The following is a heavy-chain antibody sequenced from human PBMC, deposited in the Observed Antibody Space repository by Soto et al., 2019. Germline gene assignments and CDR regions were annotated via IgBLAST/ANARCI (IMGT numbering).Heavy chain of an antibody. D-gene: IGHD4-17*01. CDR3: ARLGGDYYYYYGMDV. Sequence: GESLKISCKGSGYSFTSYWIGWVRQMPGKGLEWMGIIYPGDSDTRYSPSFQGQVTISADKSISTAYLQWSSLKAADTAMYYCARLGGDYYYYYGMDVWGQGTTVTVAS. CDR1: GYSFTSYW. V-gene: IGHV5-51*01. CDR2: IYPGDSDT. J-gene: IGHJ6*02.